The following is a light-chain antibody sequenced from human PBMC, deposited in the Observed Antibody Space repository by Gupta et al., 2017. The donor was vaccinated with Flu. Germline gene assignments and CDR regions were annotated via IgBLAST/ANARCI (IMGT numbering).Light chain of an antibody. CDR2: GAS. V-gene: IGKV3-20*01. J-gene: IGKJ1*01. CDR3: QQYASSPGT. Sequence: VLAQSPGTLSLSPGERATLSCRASQTVNSNYLAWYQQKPGQAPRLLIYGASSRAPGIADRFSGSGSGTDFTLTISRLDREDSAVYYCQQYASSPGTFGQGTKVE. CDR1: QTVNSNY.